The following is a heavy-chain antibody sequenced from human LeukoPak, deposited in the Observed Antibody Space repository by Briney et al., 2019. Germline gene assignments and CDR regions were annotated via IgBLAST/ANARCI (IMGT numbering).Heavy chain of an antibody. CDR1: GFTFSSYW. CDR3: ARILDYDILTGYYRPLYYYYGMDV. J-gene: IGHJ6*04. D-gene: IGHD3-9*01. Sequence: AGGSLRLSCAASGFTFSSYWMSWVRQAPGNGLECVANIKQDGREKYYVDSVKGRFTICRDNAKNSLYLQMNSLRAEDTAVYYCARILDYDILTGYYRPLYYYYGMDVWGKGTTVTVSS. V-gene: IGHV3-7*03. CDR2: IKQDGREK.